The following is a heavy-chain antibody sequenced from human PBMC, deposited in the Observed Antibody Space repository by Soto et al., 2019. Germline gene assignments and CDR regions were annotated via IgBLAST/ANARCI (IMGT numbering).Heavy chain of an antibody. Sequence: QVQLVQSGAEVKKPGSSVKVSCKASGGTFSSYAISWVRQAPGQGLEWMGGVIPIFGTANYAQKFQGSVTITADESTSTDYMELSSLGSAHTAVYYCARGGWGYCSSTSCYTHYYYYGMDVWGQGTTVTVSS. CDR3: ARGGWGYCSSTSCYTHYYYYGMDV. CDR1: GGTFSSYA. D-gene: IGHD2-2*02. J-gene: IGHJ6*02. CDR2: VIPIFGTA. V-gene: IGHV1-69*01.